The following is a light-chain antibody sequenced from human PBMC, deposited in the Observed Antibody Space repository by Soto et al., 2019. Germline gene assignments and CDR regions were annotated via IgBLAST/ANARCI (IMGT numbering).Light chain of an antibody. V-gene: IGKV1-39*01. CDR3: QQSYSTTWT. J-gene: IGKJ1*01. CDR1: QGISTY. Sequence: DIQMTKSPSTLSPSVGDRVTITCRASQGISTYLNWYQQKPGKAPKLLIYAASSLQSGVPSRFSGSGSETDSTLTISSLQPEDFATYSCQQSYSTTWTFGQGTKVDIK. CDR2: AAS.